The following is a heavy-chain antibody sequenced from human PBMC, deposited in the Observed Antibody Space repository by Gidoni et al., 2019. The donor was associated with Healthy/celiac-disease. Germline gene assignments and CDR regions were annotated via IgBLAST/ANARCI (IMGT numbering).Heavy chain of an antibody. CDR1: GVTFSSYA. Sequence: QVQLVQSGAEVKKTGSSVKVSCTASGVTFSSYAISWVRQAPGQGLEWMGGIIPIFGTANYAQKFQGRVTITADESTSTAYMELSSLRSEDTAVYYCARARIARHYYYYGMDVWGQGTTVTVSS. CDR2: IIPIFGTA. V-gene: IGHV1-69*01. J-gene: IGHJ6*02. D-gene: IGHD6-13*01. CDR3: ARARIARHYYYYGMDV.